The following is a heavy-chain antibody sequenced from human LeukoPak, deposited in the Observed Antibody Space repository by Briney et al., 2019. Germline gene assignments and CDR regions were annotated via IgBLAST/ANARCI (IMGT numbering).Heavy chain of an antibody. V-gene: IGHV3-30-3*01. CDR1: GFTFSSYA. J-gene: IGHJ4*02. CDR3: ARDGYYGSGSYAHFDY. Sequence: GGSLRLSCAASGFTFSSYAMHWVRQAPGKGLEWVAVISYDGSNKYYADSVKGRFTISRDNSKNTPYLQMNSLRAEDTAVYYCARDGYYGSGSYAHFDYWGQGTLVTVSS. D-gene: IGHD3-10*01. CDR2: ISYDGSNK.